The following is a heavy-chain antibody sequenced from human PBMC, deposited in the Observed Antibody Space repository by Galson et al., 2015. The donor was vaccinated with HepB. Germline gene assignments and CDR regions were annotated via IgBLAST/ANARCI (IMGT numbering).Heavy chain of an antibody. V-gene: IGHV5-51*01. CDR2: INPADSEI. D-gene: IGHD2-2*02. Sequence: QSGAEVKKPGESLKVSCKGSGYTFTSNWIAWVRQMPGKGLELMGIINPADSEIRYSPSFEGQVTISVDTSISTAYVQWSSLKASDTAMYYCARQGCASSSCHSTHYWGQGTLVTVSS. J-gene: IGHJ4*02. CDR1: GYTFTSNW. CDR3: ARQGCASSSCHSTHY.